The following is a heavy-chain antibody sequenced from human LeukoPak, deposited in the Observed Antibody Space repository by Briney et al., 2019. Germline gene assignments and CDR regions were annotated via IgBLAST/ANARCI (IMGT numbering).Heavy chain of an antibody. CDR3: ARGSGSHDAFDI. CDR1: GGSISSGDYY. CDR2: IYYSGST. Sequence: PSETLSLTCTVSGGSISSGDYYWSWIRQPPGKGLEWIGYIYYSGSTYYNPSLQSRVTISVDTSKNQFSLKLSSVTAADTAVYYCARGSGSHDAFDIWGQGTMVTVSS. D-gene: IGHD1-26*01. V-gene: IGHV4-30-4*08. J-gene: IGHJ3*02.